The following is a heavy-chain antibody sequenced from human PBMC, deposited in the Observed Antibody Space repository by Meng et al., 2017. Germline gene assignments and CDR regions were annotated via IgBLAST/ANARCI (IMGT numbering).Heavy chain of an antibody. CDR3: ARLYYSDGSGFRFDY. CDR1: GFSLSTTGVG. V-gene: IGHV2-5*02. CDR2: IYWDDDK. J-gene: IGHJ4*02. D-gene: IGHD3-22*01. Sequence: QITLKESGPTLVKPTQTLTLTCTFSGFSLSTTGVGVGWIRQPPGKALEWLALIYWDDDKRYSPSLKSRLTIIKDTSKNQVVLTMTNMDPVDTATYHCARLYYSDGSGFRFDYWGQGTLVTVSS.